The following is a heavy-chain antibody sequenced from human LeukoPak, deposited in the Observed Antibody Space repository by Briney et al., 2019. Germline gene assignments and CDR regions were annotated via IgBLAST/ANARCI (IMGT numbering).Heavy chain of an antibody. V-gene: IGHV3-7*01. D-gene: IGHD3-22*01. CDR3: ASSHDSSGND. CDR2: IRGDGSAK. J-gene: IGHJ4*02. CDR1: GFTFSSYA. Sequence: PGGSLRLSCAASGFTFSSYAMSWVRQAPGKGLEWVGNIRGDGSAKFYGGSVKGRFTISRDNSQNTLYLQMDSLRPEDTAVYYCASSHDSSGNDWGQGTLVTVSS.